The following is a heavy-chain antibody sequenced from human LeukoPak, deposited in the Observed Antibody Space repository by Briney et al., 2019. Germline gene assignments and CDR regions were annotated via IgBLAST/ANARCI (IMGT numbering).Heavy chain of an antibody. CDR3: ARSMSTVTTRFFDL. D-gene: IGHD4-17*01. V-gene: IGHV3-21*04. Sequence: GGSLRLSCAASGFTFSSYSMNWVRQAPGKGLEWVSSISSSSSYIYYADSVKGRFTISRDNARNSLYPQMNSLRAEDTAFYYCARSMSTVTTRFFDLWGRGTLVTVSS. CDR2: ISSSSSYI. CDR1: GFTFSSYS. J-gene: IGHJ2*01.